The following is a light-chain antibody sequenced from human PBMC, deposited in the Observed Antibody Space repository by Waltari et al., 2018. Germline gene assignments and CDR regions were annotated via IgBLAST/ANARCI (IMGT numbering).Light chain of an antibody. CDR1: QSVSRT. CDR3: QKYGTLPAT. V-gene: IGKV3-20*01. J-gene: IGKJ1*01. Sequence: EIVLTQSPGTLSLSPGERATLSCRASQSVSRTLAWYQQKPGQAPRLLIYDAYIRATGIPDRFSGSGSGTDFSLTISRLEPGDFAVYYCQKYGTLPATFGQGTTVEIK. CDR2: DAY.